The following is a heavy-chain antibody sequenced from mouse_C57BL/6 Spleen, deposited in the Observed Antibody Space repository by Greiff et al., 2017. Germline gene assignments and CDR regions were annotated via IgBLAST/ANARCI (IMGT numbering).Heavy chain of an antibody. CDR3: ASVYYGYDKCGFAY. D-gene: IGHD2-2*01. CDR1: GYAFTSYW. J-gene: IGHJ3*01. Sequence: VKLMESGAELVKPGASVKLSCKASGYAFTSYWMNWVKQRPGQGLEWIGQIYPGDGDTNYNGKFKGKATLTADKSSSAAYMQLSSLTSEDSAVYFCASVYYGYDKCGFAYWGQGTLVTVSA. V-gene: IGHV1-80*01. CDR2: IYPGDGDT.